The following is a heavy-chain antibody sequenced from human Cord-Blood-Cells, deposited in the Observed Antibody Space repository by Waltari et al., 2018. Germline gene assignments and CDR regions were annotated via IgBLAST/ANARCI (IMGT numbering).Heavy chain of an antibody. V-gene: IGHV3-23*01. Sequence: EVQLLESGGGLVQPGGSLRLSCAASGFTFSSYAMSWVRQAPGKGLEWVSAISGSGGSTYYAYSVKGRFTSSRDNSKNTRYLQMNSLRAEDTAVYYCANYYGSGSYDAFDIWGQGTMVTVSS. CDR2: ISGSGGST. D-gene: IGHD3-10*01. CDR1: GFTFSSYA. J-gene: IGHJ3*02. CDR3: ANYYGSGSYDAFDI.